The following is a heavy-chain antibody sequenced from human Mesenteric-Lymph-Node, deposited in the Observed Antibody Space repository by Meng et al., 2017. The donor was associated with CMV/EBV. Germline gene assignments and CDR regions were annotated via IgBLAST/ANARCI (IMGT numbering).Heavy chain of an antibody. CDR2: IHPHRGDT. D-gene: IGHD7-27*01. Sequence: VSCKASGYTFTAHYFHWVRQAPGQGLEWMGWIHPHRGDTNYAQQFQGRVTLTRDTSINTGYMELTRLTSDDTAVYYCARDNNWGPDYWGQGTLVTVSS. CDR1: GYTFTAHY. J-gene: IGHJ4*02. CDR3: ARDNNWGPDY. V-gene: IGHV1-2*02.